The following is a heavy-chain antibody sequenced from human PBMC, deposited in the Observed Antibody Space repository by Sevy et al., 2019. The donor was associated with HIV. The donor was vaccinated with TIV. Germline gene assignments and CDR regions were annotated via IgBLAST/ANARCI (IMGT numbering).Heavy chain of an antibody. Sequence: GGSLRLSCTASGFIFGDYGMSWVRQTPGKGLEWIAFFKSKIHGGTTENAAAVKGRFTISRDDSKNIVYLQMSNLKTEDPAVYYCTRWSGSQSIFDYWGQGTLVTVSS. V-gene: IGHV3-49*04. J-gene: IGHJ4*02. D-gene: IGHD1-26*01. CDR1: GFIFGDYG. CDR2: FKSKIHGGTT. CDR3: TRWSGSQSIFDY.